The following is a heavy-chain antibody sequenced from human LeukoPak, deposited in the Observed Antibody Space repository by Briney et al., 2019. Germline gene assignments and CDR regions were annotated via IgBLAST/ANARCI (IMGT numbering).Heavy chain of an antibody. CDR2: MNPNNGNT. CDR3: VRSPRDPNLDY. J-gene: IGHJ4*02. Sequence: ASVKVSCKASSYSFNRYGISWVRQAPGQRLEWMGWMNPNNGNTDYAQKFQGRVTMTSNTSIRTAYMELSSLKSEDTAVYYCVRSPRDPNLDYWGQGTLVTVSS. V-gene: IGHV1-8*01. D-gene: IGHD3-10*01. CDR1: SYSFNRYG.